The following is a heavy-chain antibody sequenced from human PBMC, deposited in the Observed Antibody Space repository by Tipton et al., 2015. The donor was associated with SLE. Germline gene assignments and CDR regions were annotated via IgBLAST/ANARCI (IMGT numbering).Heavy chain of an antibody. CDR1: GFTFEDYA. V-gene: IGHV3-9*01. CDR3: ARGATVAPAPDY. CDR2: ITWKSVSI. Sequence: SLRLSCAASGFTFEDYAIHWVRQAPGKGLEWVSGITWKSVSIGYADSVRGRFTISRDNAKNSLYLQMNSLRAEDTAVYYCARGATVAPAPDYWGQGTLVTVSS. D-gene: IGHD2-2*01. J-gene: IGHJ4*02.